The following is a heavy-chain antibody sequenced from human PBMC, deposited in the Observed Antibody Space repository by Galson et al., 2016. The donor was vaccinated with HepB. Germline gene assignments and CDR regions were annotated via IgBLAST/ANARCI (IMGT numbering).Heavy chain of an antibody. Sequence: SLRLSCAASGFTFSSYAMSWVRQAPGKGLEWVSGISGSGGSTNYGDSVRGRFTISRDNSKNTLYLQMNSLRAEDTAVCYCANGGGYSYATRDDYWGQGTPVTVSS. CDR2: ISGSGGST. D-gene: IGHD5-18*01. CDR1: GFTFSSYA. V-gene: IGHV3-23*01. CDR3: ANGGGYSYATRDDY. J-gene: IGHJ4*02.